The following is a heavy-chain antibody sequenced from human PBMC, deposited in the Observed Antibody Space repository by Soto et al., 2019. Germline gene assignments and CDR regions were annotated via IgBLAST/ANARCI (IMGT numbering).Heavy chain of an antibody. CDR2: INSSSSYT. CDR1: GFTFSDYY. V-gene: IGHV3-11*05. D-gene: IGHD6-13*01. J-gene: IGHJ2*01. Sequence: QVQLVESGGGLVKPGGSLRLSCAASGFTFSDYYMSWIRQAPGTGLEWVSYINSSSSYTNYADSVKGRFTISSDNATNSLYLQMNSLRAEDTAVYYCAGIVAAAGGRRYFDLWGRGTLVTVSS. CDR3: AGIVAAAGGRRYFDL.